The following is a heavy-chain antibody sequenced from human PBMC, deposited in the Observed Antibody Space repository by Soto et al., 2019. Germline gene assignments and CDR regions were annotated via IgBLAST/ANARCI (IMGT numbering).Heavy chain of an antibody. J-gene: IGHJ6*02. CDR1: GFTFSSYG. CDR2: IWYDGSNK. V-gene: IGHV3-33*01. D-gene: IGHD2-15*01. CDR3: ARDWGYGYYYYYGMDV. Sequence: GGSLRLSCAASGFTFSSYGMHWVRQAPGKGLEWVAVIWYDGSNKYYADSVKGRFTISRDNSKNTLYLQMNSLRAEDTAVYYCARDWGYGYYYYYGMDVWGQGTTVTVSS.